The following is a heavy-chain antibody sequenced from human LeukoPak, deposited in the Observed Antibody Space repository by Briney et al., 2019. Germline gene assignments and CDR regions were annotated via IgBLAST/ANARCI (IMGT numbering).Heavy chain of an antibody. CDR1: GFTFSSYG. D-gene: IGHD1-26*01. J-gene: IGHJ4*02. Sequence: PGGSLSLSCAASGFTFSSYGMHWVRQAPGKGLEWVAFIRYDGSNKYYADSVKGRFTISRDNAKNSLYLQMNSLRAEDTAVYYCTREKIVGASSDYWGQGNLVTVSS. V-gene: IGHV3-30*02. CDR3: TREKIVGASSDY. CDR2: IRYDGSNK.